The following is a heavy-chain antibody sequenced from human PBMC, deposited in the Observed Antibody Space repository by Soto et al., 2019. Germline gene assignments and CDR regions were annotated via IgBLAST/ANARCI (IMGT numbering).Heavy chain of an antibody. V-gene: IGHV4-59*08. CDR1: GGSISSYY. J-gene: IGHJ6*03. Sequence: SETLSLTCTVSGGSISSYYWSWIRQPPGKGLEWIGYIYYSGSTNYNPSLKSRVTISVDTSKNQFSLKLSSVTAADTAVYYCARQTCSSTSCYGGLWFGPYYHYMDVWGKGTTVTVSS. CDR3: ARQTCSSTSCYGGLWFGPYYHYMDV. CDR2: IYYSGST. D-gene: IGHD2-2*01.